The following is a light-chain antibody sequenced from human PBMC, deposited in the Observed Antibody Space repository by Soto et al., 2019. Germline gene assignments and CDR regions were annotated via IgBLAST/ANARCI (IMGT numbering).Light chain of an antibody. Sequence: SYELTQSPSVSVSPGQTASITCSGDKLGDKYACWYQQKPGQSPVLVIYQDNKRPSGIPERFSGSNSGNTATLTISGTQPMDEADYYFQAWDGTTLVFGGGTQLT. J-gene: IGLJ2*01. CDR2: QDN. V-gene: IGLV3-1*01. CDR1: KLGDKY. CDR3: QAWDGTTLV.